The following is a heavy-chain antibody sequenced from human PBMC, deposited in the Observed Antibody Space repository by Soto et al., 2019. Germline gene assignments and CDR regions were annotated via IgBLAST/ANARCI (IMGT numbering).Heavy chain of an antibody. D-gene: IGHD5-12*01. J-gene: IGHJ6*03. CDR2: IIPILGIA. CDR1: GGTFSSYT. Sequence: ASAKVSCKASGGTFSSYTISWVRQAPGQGLEWMGRIIPILGIANYAQKFQGRVTITADKSTSTAYMELSSLRSEDTAVYYCARVSAATREFYYYMDVWGKGTTVTVSS. CDR3: ARVSAATREFYYYMDV. V-gene: IGHV1-69*02.